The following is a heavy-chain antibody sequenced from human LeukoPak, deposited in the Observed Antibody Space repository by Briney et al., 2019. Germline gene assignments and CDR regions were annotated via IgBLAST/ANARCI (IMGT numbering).Heavy chain of an antibody. Sequence: SETLSLTCTVSGGSISSYYWSWIRQPPGKGLEWIGYIYYSGSTNYSPSLKSRVTISVDTSKNQFSLELSSVTAADTAVYYCARHRATIFGVVSWFDPWGQGTLVTVSS. D-gene: IGHD3-3*01. CDR1: GGSISSYY. CDR3: ARHRATIFGVVSWFDP. V-gene: IGHV4-59*08. CDR2: IYYSGST. J-gene: IGHJ5*02.